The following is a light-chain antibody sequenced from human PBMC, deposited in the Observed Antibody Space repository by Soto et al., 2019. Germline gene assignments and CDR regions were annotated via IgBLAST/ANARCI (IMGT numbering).Light chain of an antibody. J-gene: IGLJ1*01. V-gene: IGLV2-14*03. CDR1: SSDVGGYNY. Sequence: SALTQPAYGYGSPGQSINISCTGTSSDVGGYNYVSWYQHHPGKAPKLIIYDVSNRPSGVSNPFSGSKSGNTASLTISGLQPEDEADYYCSSYTTSNTRQIVFGTGTKVTVL. CDR3: SSYTTSNTRQIV. CDR2: DVS.